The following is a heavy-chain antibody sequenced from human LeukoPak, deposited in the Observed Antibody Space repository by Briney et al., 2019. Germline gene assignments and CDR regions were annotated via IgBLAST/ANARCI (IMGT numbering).Heavy chain of an antibody. J-gene: IGHJ6*04. CDR1: GGSFSGYY. D-gene: IGHD2-15*01. CDR2: INHSGST. Sequence: SETLSLTCAVYGGSFSGYYWSWIRQPLGKGLEWIGEINHSGSTNYNPSLKSRVTISVDTSKNQFSLKLSSVTAADTAVYYCARGRIVVVVAATPRLYGMDVWGKGTTVTVSS. V-gene: IGHV4-34*01. CDR3: ARGRIVVVVAATPRLYGMDV.